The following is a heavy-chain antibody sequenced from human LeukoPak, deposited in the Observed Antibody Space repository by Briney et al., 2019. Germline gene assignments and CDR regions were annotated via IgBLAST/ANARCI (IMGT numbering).Heavy chain of an antibody. J-gene: IGHJ4*02. CDR1: GGSISSSSYY. Sequence: PSETLSLTCTVSGGSISSSSYYWGWIRQPPGKGLEWIGSIYHSGSTYYNPSLKSRVTISVDTSKNQFSLKLSSVTAADTAVYYCARVSIAAPSGDYWGQGTLVTVSS. D-gene: IGHD6-6*01. CDR2: IYHSGST. V-gene: IGHV4-39*07. CDR3: ARVSIAAPSGDY.